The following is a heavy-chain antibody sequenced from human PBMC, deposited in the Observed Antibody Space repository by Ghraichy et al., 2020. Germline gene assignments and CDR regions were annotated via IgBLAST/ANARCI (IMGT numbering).Heavy chain of an antibody. J-gene: IGHJ5*02. V-gene: IGHV1-2*02. CDR3: ARVIVGATSRGWFDP. CDR1: GYTFTGYY. Sequence: ASVKVSCKASGYTFTGYYMHWVRQAPGQGLEWMGWINPNSGGTNYAQKFQGRVTMTRDTSISTAYMELSRLRSDDTAVYYCARVIVGATSRGWFDPWGQGTLVTVSS. CDR2: INPNSGGT. D-gene: IGHD1-26*01.